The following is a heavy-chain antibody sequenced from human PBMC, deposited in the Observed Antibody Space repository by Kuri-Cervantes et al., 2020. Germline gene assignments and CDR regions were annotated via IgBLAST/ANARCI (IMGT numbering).Heavy chain of an antibody. CDR3: AATIVGATAGFDY. D-gene: IGHD1-26*01. J-gene: IGHJ4*02. Sequence: SETLSLTCTVSGGSISPYYWSWIRQPPGKGLEWIGYIHYTGSTSYSPSLKSRLTISVDTSKNQFSLKLSSVTAADTAVYYCAATIVGATAGFDYWGQGTLVTASS. V-gene: IGHV4-59*01. CDR2: IHYTGST. CDR1: GGSISPYY.